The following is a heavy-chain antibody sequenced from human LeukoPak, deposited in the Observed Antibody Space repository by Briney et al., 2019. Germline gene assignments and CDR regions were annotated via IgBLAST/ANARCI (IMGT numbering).Heavy chain of an antibody. V-gene: IGHV4-31*03. J-gene: IGHJ4*02. CDR3: ASKDGSRYYFDY. Sequence: SQTLSLTCTVSGGSINSGDYYWSWIRQHPGKGLEWIGYIYYSGSTYYNPSLKSRVTISMDTSKNQFSLKLSSVTAADTAVYFCASKDGSRYYFDYWGQGILVTVSS. D-gene: IGHD3-10*01. CDR2: IYYSGST. CDR1: GGSINSGDYY.